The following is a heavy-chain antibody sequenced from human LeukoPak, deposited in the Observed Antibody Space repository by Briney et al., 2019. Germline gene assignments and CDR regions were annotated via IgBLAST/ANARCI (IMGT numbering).Heavy chain of an antibody. CDR2: ISSGSDCI. Sequence: GGSLRISCAASGFTFSLYSMNWVRQAPGKGLEWVSSISSGSDCIFYGDSLKGRFSISRDNAKNSLYLQMNSLRAEDTAVYYCARGGRRFDSWGQGTLVSVSS. J-gene: IGHJ5*01. D-gene: IGHD2-15*01. CDR3: ARGGRRFDS. V-gene: IGHV3-21*01. CDR1: GFTFSLYS.